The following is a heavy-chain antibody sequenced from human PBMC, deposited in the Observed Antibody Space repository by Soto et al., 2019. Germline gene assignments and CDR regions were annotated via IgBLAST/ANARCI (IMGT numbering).Heavy chain of an antibody. D-gene: IGHD3-16*01. J-gene: IGHJ4*02. V-gene: IGHV3-9*01. CDR2: INWKSDI. CDR1: GFTFDDNA. Sequence: GGSLRLSCSVSGFTFDDNAMHWVRQAPEKGLEWVSGINWKSDIGYADSVKGRFTISRDNAENPLYLQMNSLRAEDTALYYCAISQDRGGRTTFIYWGQGTQVTVSS. CDR3: AISQDRGGRTTFIY.